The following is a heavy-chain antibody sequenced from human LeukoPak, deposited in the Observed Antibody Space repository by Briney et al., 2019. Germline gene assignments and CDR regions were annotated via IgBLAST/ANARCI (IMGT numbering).Heavy chain of an antibody. CDR1: GGSISSDGYY. CDR2: NSHSGRT. J-gene: IGHJ6*03. V-gene: IGHV4-31*03. D-gene: IGHD3-10*01. Sequence: SETLSLTCTVSGGSISSDGYYWSWIRQHPEKGLEWIGYNSHSGRTSYNPYLKSRVTISVDTSENQFSLKLSSVTSADSAVYYCARRREVLYHRGAYYYYFMDVWGKGTTVTVSS. CDR3: ARRREVLYHRGAYYYYFMDV.